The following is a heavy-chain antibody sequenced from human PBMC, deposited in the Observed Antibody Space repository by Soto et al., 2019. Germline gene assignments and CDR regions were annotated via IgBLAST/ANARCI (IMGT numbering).Heavy chain of an antibody. D-gene: IGHD5-12*01. V-gene: IGHV4-34*01. J-gene: IGHJ4*02. Sequence: QVQLQQWGAGLLKPSETLSLTCAVYGGSFSGYYWSWIRQPPGKGLEWIGEINHSGSTNYNPSLKSRVTISVEPSQNQFSLKLSSVTAADTAGYYCARGGNSGYAVWGQGTLVTVSS. CDR1: GGSFSGYY. CDR3: ARGGNSGYAV. CDR2: INHSGST.